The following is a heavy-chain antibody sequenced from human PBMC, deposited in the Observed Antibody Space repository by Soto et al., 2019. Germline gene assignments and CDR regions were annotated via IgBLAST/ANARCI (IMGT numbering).Heavy chain of an antibody. Sequence: PGGSLRFSCAASGFTFSSYAMSWVRQAPGKGLEWVSAISGSGGSTYYADSVKDRFTISRDNSKNTLYLQMNSLRAEDTAVYYCAKSGGRTLERYDWCDPWGQGPLVTVS. CDR3: AKSGGRTLERYDWCDP. V-gene: IGHV3-23*01. J-gene: IGHJ5*02. D-gene: IGHD1-1*01. CDR2: ISGSGGST. CDR1: GFTFSSYA.